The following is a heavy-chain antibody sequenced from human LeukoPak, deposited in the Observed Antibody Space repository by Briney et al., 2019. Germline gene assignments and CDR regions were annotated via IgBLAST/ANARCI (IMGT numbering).Heavy chain of an antibody. J-gene: IGHJ4*02. V-gene: IGHV3-7*01. CDR3: AKVTGIVGADVGY. Sequence: GGSLRLSCAASGFTFRNYWMTWVRQAPGKGLERVANIKEDGSEKYYLDSVKGRFTISRDNSKNTLYLQMNSLRAEDTAVYYCAKVTGIVGADVGYWGQGTLVTVSS. CDR1: GFTFRNYW. CDR2: IKEDGSEK. D-gene: IGHD1-26*01.